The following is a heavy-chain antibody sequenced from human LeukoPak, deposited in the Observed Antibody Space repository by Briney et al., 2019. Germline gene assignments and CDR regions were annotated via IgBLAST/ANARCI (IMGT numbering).Heavy chain of an antibody. Sequence: PGGSLRLSCAASGFTFSSYDMHWVRQATGKGLEWVSAIGTAGDTYYPGSVKGRFTISRDNAKNSLYFQMNNLRAGDTAVYYCVRSSSSAGMDVWGQGTTVTVSS. CDR1: GFTFSSYD. D-gene: IGHD6-13*01. V-gene: IGHV3-13*04. CDR2: IGTAGDT. J-gene: IGHJ6*02. CDR3: VRSSSSAGMDV.